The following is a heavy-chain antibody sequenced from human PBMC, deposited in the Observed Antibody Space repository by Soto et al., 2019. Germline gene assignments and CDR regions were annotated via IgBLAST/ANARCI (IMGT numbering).Heavy chain of an antibody. V-gene: IGHV1-18*01. CDR3: ARENSSFEY. CDR1: CYTFRNIG. J-gene: IGHJ4*02. D-gene: IGHD2-15*01. CDR2: IVAYNADA. Sequence: GASGKASCKAXCYTFRNIGFSWMRHSTGKWLECMLLIVAYNADADYAQKVQGRLTMTADTSTSTAYMELWSLRSDYTAVDYCARENSSFEYWGQGTLVTVSS.